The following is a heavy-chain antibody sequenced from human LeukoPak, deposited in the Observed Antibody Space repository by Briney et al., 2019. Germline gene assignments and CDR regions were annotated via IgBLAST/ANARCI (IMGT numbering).Heavy chain of an antibody. Sequence: SVKVSCKASGGTFSSYAISWVRPAPGQGLEWMGGIIPIFGTANYAQKFQGRVTITTDESTSTAYMELSSLRSEDTAVYYCAILAYCGGDCYYDWFDPWGQGTLVTVSS. J-gene: IGHJ5*02. CDR3: AILAYCGGDCYYDWFDP. CDR1: GGTFSSYA. D-gene: IGHD2-21*02. CDR2: IIPIFGTA. V-gene: IGHV1-69*05.